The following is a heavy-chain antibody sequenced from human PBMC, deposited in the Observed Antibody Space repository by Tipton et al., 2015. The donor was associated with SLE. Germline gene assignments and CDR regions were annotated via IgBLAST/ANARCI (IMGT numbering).Heavy chain of an antibody. CDR2: IYYSGST. D-gene: IGHD6-13*01. J-gene: IGHJ5*02. Sequence: TLSLTCAVYGGSFSGYYWGWIRQPPGKGLEWIGSIYYSGSTYYNPSLKSRVTISVDTSKNQFSLKLSSVTAADTAVYYCARDGSSSLYNWFDPWGQGTLVTVSS. V-gene: IGHV4-34*01. CDR1: GGSFSGYY. CDR3: ARDGSSSLYNWFDP.